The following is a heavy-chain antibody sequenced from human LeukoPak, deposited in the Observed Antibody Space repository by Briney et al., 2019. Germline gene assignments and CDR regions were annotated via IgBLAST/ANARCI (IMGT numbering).Heavy chain of an antibody. J-gene: IGHJ6*02. Sequence: GGSLRLSCATSGFTFSSFWLTWVRQAPGKGLEWVASIKQDGSEKHYVDFVEGRFTISRDNAKNSLYLQMNSLRAEDTAVYYCARDFLGGMDVWGQGTTVTVSS. CDR1: GFTFSSFW. V-gene: IGHV3-7*01. CDR2: IKQDGSEK. CDR3: ARDFLGGMDV.